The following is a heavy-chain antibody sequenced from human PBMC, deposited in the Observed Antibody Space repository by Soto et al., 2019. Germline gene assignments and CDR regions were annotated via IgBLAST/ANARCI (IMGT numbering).Heavy chain of an antibody. D-gene: IGHD3-22*01. CDR1: GGSISSYY. Sequence: SETLSLTCTVSGGSISSYYWSWIRQPPGKGLEWIGYIYYSGSTNYNPSLKSRVTISVDTSKNQFSLKLSSVTAADTDEYYCARVVEDYYDSSGYYPPFRYFDYWGQGTLVTVSS. CDR2: IYYSGST. CDR3: ARVVEDYYDSSGYYPPFRYFDY. V-gene: IGHV4-59*01. J-gene: IGHJ4*02.